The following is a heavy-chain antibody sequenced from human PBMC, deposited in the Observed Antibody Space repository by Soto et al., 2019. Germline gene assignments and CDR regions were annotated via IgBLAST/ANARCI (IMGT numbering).Heavy chain of an antibody. D-gene: IGHD2-15*01. V-gene: IGHV1-3*01. Sequence: ASVKVSCKASGDTITSYAMHWVRQAPGQRLEWMGWINAGNGNTKYSQKFQGRVTITRDTSASTAYMELSSLRSEDTAVYYCARYIVVVVAATERVQNWFDPWGQGTLVTVSS. J-gene: IGHJ5*02. CDR2: INAGNGNT. CDR1: GDTITSYA. CDR3: ARYIVVVVAATERVQNWFDP.